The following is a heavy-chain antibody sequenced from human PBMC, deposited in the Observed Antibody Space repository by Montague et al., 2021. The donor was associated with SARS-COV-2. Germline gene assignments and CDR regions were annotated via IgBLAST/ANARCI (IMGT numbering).Heavy chain of an antibody. Sequence: SETLSLTCTVSGGSISSSSYYWGWIRQPPGKGLEWIGSIYYSGSTCYNPSLKSRVTISVDTSKNQFSLKLSSVTAADTAVYHCARQRRGGLVSTPRFFDYWGQGTLVTVSS. CDR3: ARQRRGGLVSTPRFFDY. D-gene: IGHD6-19*01. V-gene: IGHV4-39*01. J-gene: IGHJ4*02. CDR2: IYYSGST. CDR1: GGSISSSSYY.